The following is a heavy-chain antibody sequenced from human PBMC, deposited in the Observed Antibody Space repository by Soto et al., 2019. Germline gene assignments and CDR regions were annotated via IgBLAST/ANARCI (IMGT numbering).Heavy chain of an antibody. CDR1: GFTFGDYA. D-gene: IGHD2-2*01. Sequence: GGSLRLSCTASGFTFGDYALSWFRQAPGKGLEWVGFIRSKAYGETTEYAASVRGRLTISRDGSKSIAYLQMNSLKTEDTAVYYCTIYCSSTSCWSNWFDPWGQGTLVTVSS. V-gene: IGHV3-49*01. CDR3: TIYCSSTSCWSNWFDP. J-gene: IGHJ5*02. CDR2: IRSKAYGETT.